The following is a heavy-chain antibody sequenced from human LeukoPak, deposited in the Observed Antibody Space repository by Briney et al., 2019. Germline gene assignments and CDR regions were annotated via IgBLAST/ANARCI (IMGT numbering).Heavy chain of an antibody. V-gene: IGHV7-4-1*02. CDR3: AGVRGSRIAAAGTRYFDY. CDR1: GYTFTSYA. CDR2: INTNTGNP. D-gene: IGHD6-13*01. Sequence: GASVKVSCKASGYTFTSYAMKWVRQAPGQGLEWMGWINTNTGNPTYAQGFTGRFVFSLDTSVSTAYLQISSLKAEDTAVYYCAGVRGSRIAAAGTRYFDYWGQGTLVTVSS. J-gene: IGHJ4*02.